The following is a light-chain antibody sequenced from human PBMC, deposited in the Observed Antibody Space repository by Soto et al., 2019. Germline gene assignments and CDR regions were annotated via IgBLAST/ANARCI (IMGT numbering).Light chain of an antibody. CDR2: TAS. J-gene: IGKJ2*01. CDR1: QSISHF. CDR3: QQSYTPHHT. Sequence: DIQMTQSPPSLSASVGDKVTITCRPSQSISHFLNWYQQKPGKAPKLLIYTASSLQSGVPSRFSGSGSGTHFTLTVSSLQPEDSATYFCQQSYTPHHTFGQGTKLEIK. V-gene: IGKV1-39*01.